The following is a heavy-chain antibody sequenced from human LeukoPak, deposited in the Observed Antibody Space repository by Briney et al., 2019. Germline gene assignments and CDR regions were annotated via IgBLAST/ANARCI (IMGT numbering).Heavy chain of an antibody. V-gene: IGHV3-11*05. J-gene: IGHJ4*02. CDR1: GFTFSDYY. CDR3: ARERAGSFDY. D-gene: IGHD6-19*01. CDR2: ISSGSSYT. Sequence: GGSLRLSCAASGFTFSDYYMSWIRQAPGKGLEWVSYISSGSSYTKYADSVKGRFTIPRDNAKNSLYLQMNSLRAEDTAVYYCARERAGSFDYWGQGTLVTVSS.